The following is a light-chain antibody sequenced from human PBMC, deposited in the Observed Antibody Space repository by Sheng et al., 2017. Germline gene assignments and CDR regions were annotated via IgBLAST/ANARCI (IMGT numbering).Light chain of an antibody. CDR1: SSSIGAAYX. CDR2: DNN. V-gene: IGLV1-40*01. CDR3: QSYDSSLSWV. Sequence: QSVLTQPPSVSGAPGQRVTISCTGSSSSIGAAYXVHWYQQLPGTAPKLLIYDNNNRPSGVPDRFSGSKSGTSASLAITGLQAEDEADYYCQSYDSSLSWVFGGGTKLTVL. J-gene: IGLJ3*02.